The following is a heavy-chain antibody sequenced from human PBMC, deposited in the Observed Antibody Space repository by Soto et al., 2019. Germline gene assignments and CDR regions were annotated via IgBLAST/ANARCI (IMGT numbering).Heavy chain of an antibody. J-gene: IGHJ6*02. CDR1: GGTFSSYA. CDR3: ARPTSGSYLYYYYYGMDV. D-gene: IGHD1-26*01. Sequence: GASVKVSCKASGGTFSSYAISWVRQAPGQGLEWMGGIIPIFGTANYAQKFQGRVTITADESTSTAYMELSSLRSEDTAVYYCARPTSGSYLYYYYYGMDVWGQGTTVTVSS. CDR2: IIPIFGTA. V-gene: IGHV1-69*13.